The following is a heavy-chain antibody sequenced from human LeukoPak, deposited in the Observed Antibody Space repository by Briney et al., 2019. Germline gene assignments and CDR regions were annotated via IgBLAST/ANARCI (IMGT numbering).Heavy chain of an antibody. D-gene: IGHD2-15*01. Sequence: GGPLRLPCAASGFTFSSYAMIWAHQAPGKALECVSAISSNGGSAFYASSEKGSFTISRDNSKNTLYLQMGSLRAEDVAVYYCARAGAPGEYCSGGSCYSGHYYYYMDVWGKGTTVTVSS. CDR1: GFTFSSYA. CDR3: ARAGAPGEYCSGGSCYSGHYYYYMDV. J-gene: IGHJ6*03. CDR2: ISSNGGSA. V-gene: IGHV3-64*01.